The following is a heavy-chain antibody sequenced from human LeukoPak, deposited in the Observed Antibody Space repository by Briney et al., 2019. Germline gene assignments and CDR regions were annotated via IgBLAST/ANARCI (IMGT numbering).Heavy chain of an antibody. J-gene: IGHJ4*02. Sequence: ASVKVSCKVSGYTLTELSMHWVRQAPGKGLEWMGGFDPEDGETIYAQKFRGRVTMTEDTSTDTAYMELSSLRSEDTAVYYCAHGKGRWLHLIYWGQGTLVTVSS. V-gene: IGHV1-24*01. D-gene: IGHD5-24*01. CDR2: FDPEDGET. CDR1: GYTLTELS. CDR3: AHGKGRWLHLIY.